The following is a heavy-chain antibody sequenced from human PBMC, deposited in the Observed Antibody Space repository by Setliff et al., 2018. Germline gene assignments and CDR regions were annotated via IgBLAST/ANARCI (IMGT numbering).Heavy chain of an antibody. Sequence: GASVKVSCKASGYTFTTYYMHWVRQAPGQGLEWMGVINPGDGSTTYAQKFQGRVKMTRDTSTNTVYMQLNSLRFEDRAVYYCARGVEYYDFWSGYFGYYSYGMDVWGQGTTVTVSS. V-gene: IGHV1-46*01. J-gene: IGHJ6*02. CDR1: GYTFTTYY. D-gene: IGHD3-3*01. CDR2: INPGDGST. CDR3: ARGVEYYDFWSGYFGYYSYGMDV.